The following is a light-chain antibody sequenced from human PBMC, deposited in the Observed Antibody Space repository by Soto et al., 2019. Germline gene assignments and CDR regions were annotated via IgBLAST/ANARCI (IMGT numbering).Light chain of an antibody. J-gene: IGLJ1*01. CDR2: DVS. Sequence: QSVLTQPASVSGSPGQSITLSGTGTSSDIGAYNYVSWYQHHPGKAPKLIIYDVSTRPSGVSDRFSASKSGNTASLTISELQADDEADYYCSSYTSRNTEVFGTGTKLIVL. CDR3: SSYTSRNTEV. CDR1: SSDIGAYNY. V-gene: IGLV2-14*03.